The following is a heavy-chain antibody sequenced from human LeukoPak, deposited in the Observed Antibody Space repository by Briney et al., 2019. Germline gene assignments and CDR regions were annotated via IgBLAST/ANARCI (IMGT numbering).Heavy chain of an antibody. J-gene: IGHJ4*02. Sequence: PSETLSLTCTVSGSSISSDYYWGWIRQPPGKGLEWIGNVYRTGSTYYNPSLTSRVVISIDTSKNQFSLKLSSVTAADTAVYYCARHLGYCSSTSCYVPFDYWGQGTLVTVSS. D-gene: IGHD2-2*01. CDR3: ARHLGYCSSTSCYVPFDY. CDR1: GSSISSDYY. V-gene: IGHV4-38-2*02. CDR2: VYRTGST.